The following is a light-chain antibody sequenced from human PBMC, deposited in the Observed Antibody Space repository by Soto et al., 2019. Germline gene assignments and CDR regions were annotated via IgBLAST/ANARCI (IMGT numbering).Light chain of an antibody. CDR3: QQYNNWPIT. Sequence: EIVLTQSPGTLSLSPGERATLSCRASQSVSSSYLAWYQQKPGQAPRLLIYGASARATGIPARFSGGGSGAEYTLTISSLQSEDFAVYYCQQYNNWPITFGQGTRLEI. CDR1: QSVSSSY. CDR2: GAS. J-gene: IGKJ5*01. V-gene: IGKV3-15*01.